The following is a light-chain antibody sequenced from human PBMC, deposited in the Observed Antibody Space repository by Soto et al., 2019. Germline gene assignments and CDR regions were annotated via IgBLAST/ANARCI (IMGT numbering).Light chain of an antibody. CDR2: GNS. CDR1: SSNIGAGYD. J-gene: IGLJ2*01. CDR3: QSYDSSDVV. V-gene: IGLV1-40*01. Sequence: QSVLTQPPSVSGAPGQRVTISCTGSSSNIGAGYDVHWYQQLPGTAPKLLIYGNSNRPSGVPDRFSGSKSVTSASLAITGLQAEDEADYYCQSYDSSDVVLGGGT.